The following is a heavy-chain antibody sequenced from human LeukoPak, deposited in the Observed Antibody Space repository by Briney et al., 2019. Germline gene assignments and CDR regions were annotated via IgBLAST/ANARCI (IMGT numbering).Heavy chain of an antibody. Sequence: ASVKVSCKASGYTFTGYYMHWVRQAPGQGLEWMGWINPNSGGTNYAQKLQGRVTMTTDTSTSTAYMELRSLRSDDTAVYYCARDEHGISGWFDPWGQGTLVTVSS. D-gene: IGHD6-25*01. V-gene: IGHV1-2*02. CDR2: INPNSGGT. J-gene: IGHJ5*02. CDR3: ARDEHGISGWFDP. CDR1: GYTFTGYY.